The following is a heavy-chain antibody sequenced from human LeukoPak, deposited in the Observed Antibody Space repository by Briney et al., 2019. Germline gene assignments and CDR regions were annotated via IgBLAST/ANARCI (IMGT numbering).Heavy chain of an antibody. CDR2: IYHSGST. CDR1: GGSISSGGYS. CDR3: ARAYCGGDCYTTSGAFDI. V-gene: IGHV4-30-2*01. J-gene: IGHJ3*02. D-gene: IGHD2-21*02. Sequence: PSETLSLTCAVSGGSISSGGYSWSWIRQPPGKGLEWIGYIYHSGSTYYNPSLKSRVTISVDRSKNQFSLKLSSETAADTAVYYCARAYCGGDCYTTSGAFDIWGQGTMVTVSS.